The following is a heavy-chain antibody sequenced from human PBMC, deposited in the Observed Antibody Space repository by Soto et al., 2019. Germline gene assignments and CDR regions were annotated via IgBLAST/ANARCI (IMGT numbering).Heavy chain of an antibody. V-gene: IGHV1-8*02. J-gene: IGHJ5*02. CDR1: GYTFTNND. Sequence: GASVKVSCKAPGYTFTNNDVSWVRQATGQGLEWMGWMNPGSGDTGYAQKFQGRVTMTRDISIATAYMELNSLTSEDTAIYYCARMESFGSLNWFDPWGQGTLVTVSS. D-gene: IGHD5-18*01. CDR3: ARMESFGSLNWFDP. CDR2: MNPGSGDT.